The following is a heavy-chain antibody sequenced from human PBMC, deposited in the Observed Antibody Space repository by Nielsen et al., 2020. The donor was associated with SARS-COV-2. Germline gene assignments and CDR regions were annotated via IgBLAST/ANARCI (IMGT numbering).Heavy chain of an antibody. Sequence: GESLKISCAASGFTFSNAWMSWVRQAPGKGLEWVGRIKSKTDGGTTDYAAPVKGRFTISRDDSKNTLYLQMNSLKTEDTAVYYCTTEGPYYDFWSGYRRYFDYWGQGTLVTVSS. CDR2: IKSKTDGGTT. V-gene: IGHV3-15*01. CDR1: GFTFSNAW. J-gene: IGHJ4*02. D-gene: IGHD3-3*01. CDR3: TTEGPYYDFWSGYRRYFDY.